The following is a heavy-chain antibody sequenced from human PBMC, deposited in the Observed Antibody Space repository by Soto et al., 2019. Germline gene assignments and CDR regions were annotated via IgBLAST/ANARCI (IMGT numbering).Heavy chain of an antibody. V-gene: IGHV4-31*03. CDR2: IYYSGST. D-gene: IGHD6-19*01. J-gene: IGHJ4*02. CDR3: ARDSSGWYYFDY. CDR1: GGSISSGGYY. Sequence: QVQLQESGPGLVKPSQTLSLTCTVSGGSISSGGYYWSWIRQHPGKGLEWIGYIYYSGSTYYNPSLKSRVTISVDTSKNQSSLKLSSVTAADTAVYYCARDSSGWYYFDYWGQGTLVTVSS.